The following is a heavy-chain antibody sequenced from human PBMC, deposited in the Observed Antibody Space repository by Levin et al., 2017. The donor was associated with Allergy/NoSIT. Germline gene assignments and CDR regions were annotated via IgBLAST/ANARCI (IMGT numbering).Heavy chain of an antibody. CDR2: INGGGGST. D-gene: IGHD3-10*01. Sequence: GESLKISCAASGFTFSSYAMSWVRQAPGKGLEWVSAINGGGGSTYYADSVKGRFTISRDNSKNTLYLQMNSLRAEDTAVYYCAKDEARYGSGSYSYFDYWGQGTLVTASS. V-gene: IGHV3-23*01. CDR3: AKDEARYGSGSYSYFDY. CDR1: GFTFSSYA. J-gene: IGHJ4*02.